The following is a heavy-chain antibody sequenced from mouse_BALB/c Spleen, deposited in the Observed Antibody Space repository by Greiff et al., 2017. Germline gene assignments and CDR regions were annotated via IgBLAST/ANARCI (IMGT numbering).Heavy chain of an antibody. Sequence: VKLMESGPGLVAPSQSLSITCTVSGFSLTSYGVHWVRQPPGKGLEWLGVIWAGGSTNYNSALMSRLSISKDNSKSQVFLKMNSLQTDDTAMYYCARVGYGNYYFDYWGQGTTLTVSS. CDR2: IWAGGST. CDR1: GFSLTSYG. V-gene: IGHV2-9*02. D-gene: IGHD2-10*02. CDR3: ARVGYGNYYFDY. J-gene: IGHJ2*01.